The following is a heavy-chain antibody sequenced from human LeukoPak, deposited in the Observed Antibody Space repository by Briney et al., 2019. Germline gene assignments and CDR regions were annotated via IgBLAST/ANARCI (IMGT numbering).Heavy chain of an antibody. CDR1: GYSFTSYW. J-gene: IGHJ4*02. D-gene: IGHD3-10*01. Sequence: GESLKISCKGSGYSFTSYWIGWVRQMPWKGLEWMGIIYPGDSDTRYSPSFQGQVTISADKSISTAYLQWSSLKASDTAMYYCARIPPDDYGSGSPRDYFDYWGQGTLVTVSS. CDR3: ARIPPDDYGSGSPRDYFDY. CDR2: IYPGDSDT. V-gene: IGHV5-51*01.